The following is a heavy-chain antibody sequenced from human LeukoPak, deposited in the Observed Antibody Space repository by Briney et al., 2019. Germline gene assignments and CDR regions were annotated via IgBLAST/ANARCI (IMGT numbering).Heavy chain of an antibody. D-gene: IGHD2-2*01. V-gene: IGHV3-30-3*01. CDR1: GFTFSSYA. CDR2: ISCDGSNK. Sequence: GGSLRLSCAASGFTFSSYAMHWVRQAPGKGLEWVAVISCDGSNKYYADSVKGRFTISRDNSKNTLYLQMNSLRAEDTAVYYCAKEAVVVPAAMIDYWGQGTLVTVSS. J-gene: IGHJ4*02. CDR3: AKEAVVVPAAMIDY.